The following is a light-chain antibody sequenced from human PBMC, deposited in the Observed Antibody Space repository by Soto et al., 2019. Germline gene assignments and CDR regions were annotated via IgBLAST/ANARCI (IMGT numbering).Light chain of an antibody. V-gene: IGKV3-15*01. J-gene: IGKJ1*01. CDR2: AIS. CDR3: QQYNDWRT. Sequence: ERVITQYTTTLSVSPGERATLSCRASQSVNNNLAWCQQKPGQAPRLLIHAISTRATGIPARFSGSGSGTEFTLTISSLQSEDFALYYCQQYNDWRTFGQGTKVDIK. CDR1: QSVNNN.